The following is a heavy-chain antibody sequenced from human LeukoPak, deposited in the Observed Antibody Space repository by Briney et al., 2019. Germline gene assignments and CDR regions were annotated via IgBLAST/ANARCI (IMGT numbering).Heavy chain of an antibody. V-gene: IGHV3-7*01. CDR3: VVTTRSKFFDY. CDR2: IKQDGSEK. J-gene: IGHJ4*02. D-gene: IGHD1-1*01. Sequence: GGSLRLSCAASGFTFSSYWMSWVRQAPGKGLEWVAQIKQDGSEKTYVDSVKGRFTVSRDNAENSLFLQMDSPRVEDTAFYYCVVTTRSKFFDYWGQGTLVTVSS. CDR1: GFTFSSYW.